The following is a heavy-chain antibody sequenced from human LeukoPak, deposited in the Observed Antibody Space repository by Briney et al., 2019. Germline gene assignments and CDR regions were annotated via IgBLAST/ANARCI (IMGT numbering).Heavy chain of an antibody. D-gene: IGHD4-23*01. J-gene: IGHJ6*03. CDR2: LQYDRTNV. V-gene: IGHV3-30*02. Sequence: GGSLRLSCAASRFSFSSYGMHWVRQAPGKGLEWVAYLQYDRTNVQYADSVRGRFTISRDNSKNILYLQMNSLRGEDTAVYYCAKDGNYSGNSGVDYMDVWGKGTTVTVS. CDR1: RFSFSSYG. CDR3: AKDGNYSGNSGVDYMDV.